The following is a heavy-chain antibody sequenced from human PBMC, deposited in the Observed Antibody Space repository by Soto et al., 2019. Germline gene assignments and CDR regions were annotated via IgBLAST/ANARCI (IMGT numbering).Heavy chain of an antibody. CDR2: IRSKANSYAT. V-gene: IGHV3-73*01. CDR1: GFTFSGSA. CDR3: ARDRESGYSSGWYGIDY. D-gene: IGHD6-19*01. Sequence: GGSLRLSCAASGFTFSGSAMRWVRQASGKGLEWVGRIRSKANSYATAYAASVKGRFTISRDDSKNTAYLQMNSLRAEDTAVYYCARDRESGYSSGWYGIDYWGQGTLVTVS. J-gene: IGHJ4*02.